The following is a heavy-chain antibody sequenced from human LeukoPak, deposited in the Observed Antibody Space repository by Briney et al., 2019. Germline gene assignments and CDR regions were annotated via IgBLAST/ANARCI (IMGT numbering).Heavy chain of an antibody. CDR2: IWFDGSEK. CDR1: GFTFSTYG. D-gene: IGHD1-26*01. V-gene: IGHV3-33*01. J-gene: IGHJ4*02. Sequence: GGSLRLSCAASGFTFSTYGMHWVRQAPGKGLDWVAVIWFDGSEKYYADSVKGRFTISRDNSNNTLYLQMNSLRAEDTAVYYCARAVGPFDYWGQGTLVTASS. CDR3: ARAVGPFDY.